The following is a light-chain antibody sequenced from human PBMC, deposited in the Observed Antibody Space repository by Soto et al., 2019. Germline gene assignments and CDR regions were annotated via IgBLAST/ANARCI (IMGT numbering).Light chain of an antibody. CDR3: QQYNNWPPIT. CDR2: GAS. CDR1: QSVSSN. J-gene: IGKJ5*01. V-gene: IGKV3D-15*01. Sequence: EIVMTRSRATLSVSPGQRASLSCRASQSVSSNLAWYQQKPGQAPRLLXFGASTRATGIPARFIGSGSGTEFTLTISSLQSEDVAAYYCQQYNNWPPITFGQGTRLEIK.